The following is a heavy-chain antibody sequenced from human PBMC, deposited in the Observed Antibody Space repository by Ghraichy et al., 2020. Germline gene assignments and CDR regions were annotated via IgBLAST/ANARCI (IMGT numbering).Heavy chain of an antibody. Sequence: GGSLRLSCAVSGFTLTSHWMHWVRQAPGKGLVWVSRIHPDGSDTTYADSVKGRFTISRDNSENMVYLQMNSLRAEDAAVYYCVRTRTVTGTGPHFDYWGQGTLVTVSS. D-gene: IGHD4-11*01. CDR2: IHPDGSDT. V-gene: IGHV3-74*01. CDR1: GFTLTSHW. CDR3: VRTRTVTGTGPHFDY. J-gene: IGHJ4*02.